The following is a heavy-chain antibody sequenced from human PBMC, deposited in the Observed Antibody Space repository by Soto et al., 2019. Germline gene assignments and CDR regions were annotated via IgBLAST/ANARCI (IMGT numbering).Heavy chain of an antibody. CDR3: AFPATNDFDY. J-gene: IGHJ4*01. Sequence: QVHLQESGPGLVKPSGTLSLTCAVSGDSIKTNNWWSWVRQPPGKGLEWIGEVYHSGSTNYNPSLKCRAAISIVQSKNQFSLTVTAVTAADTAVYYCAFPATNDFDYWGHGILVTVSS. CDR1: GDSIKTNNW. D-gene: IGHD4-4*01. V-gene: IGHV4-4*02. CDR2: VYHSGST.